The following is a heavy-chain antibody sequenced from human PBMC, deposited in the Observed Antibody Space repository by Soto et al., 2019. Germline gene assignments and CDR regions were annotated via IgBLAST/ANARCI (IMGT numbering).Heavy chain of an antibody. D-gene: IGHD2-8*01. Sequence: GGSLRLSCAASGFTFSSYAMHWVRQAPGKGLEWVAVISYDGSNKYYADSVKGRFTIYRDNSKNTLYLQMNSLRAEDTAVYYCARDRLVYGGEDAFDIWGQGTMVTVSS. CDR2: ISYDGSNK. CDR3: ARDRLVYGGEDAFDI. CDR1: GFTFSSYA. V-gene: IGHV3-30-3*01. J-gene: IGHJ3*02.